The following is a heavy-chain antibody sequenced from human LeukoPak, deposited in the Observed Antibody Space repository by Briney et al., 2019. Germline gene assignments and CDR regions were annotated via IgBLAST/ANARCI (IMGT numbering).Heavy chain of an antibody. CDR3: ARARSPDYGDYLLGPVMNAFDI. V-gene: IGHV1-69*01. CDR2: IIPIFGTA. Sequence: SVKVSCKASGGTFSSYAISWVRQAPGQGLEWMGGIIPIFGTANYAQKFQGRVTITADESTSTAYMELSSLRSEDTAVYYCARARSPDYGDYLLGPVMNAFDIWGQGTMVTVSS. J-gene: IGHJ3*02. CDR1: GGTFSSYA. D-gene: IGHD4-17*01.